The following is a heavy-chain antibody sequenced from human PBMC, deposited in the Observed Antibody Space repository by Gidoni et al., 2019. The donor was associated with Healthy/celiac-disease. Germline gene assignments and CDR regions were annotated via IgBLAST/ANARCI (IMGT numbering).Heavy chain of an antibody. D-gene: IGHD6-19*01. V-gene: IGHV1-3*01. CDR2: INAGNGNT. Sequence: QVQLVQSGAEVKKPGASVKVSCKASGYTFTSYAMHWVRQAPGQRLEWMGWINAGNGNTKYSQKFQGRVTITRDTSASTAYMELSSLRSEDTAVYYCARPSVAYSSGWHGDFQHWGQGTLVTVSS. J-gene: IGHJ1*01. CDR3: ARPSVAYSSGWHGDFQH. CDR1: GYTFTSYA.